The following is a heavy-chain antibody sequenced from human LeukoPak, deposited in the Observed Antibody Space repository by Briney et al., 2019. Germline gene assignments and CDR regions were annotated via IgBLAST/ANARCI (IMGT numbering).Heavy chain of an antibody. J-gene: IGHJ5*02. CDR2: ISYDGSNK. Sequence: PGGSLRLSCAASGFTFSSYGMHWVRQAPGKGLEWVAVISYDGSNKYYADSVKGRFTISRDNSKNTLYLQMNSLRAEDTAVYYCAKAGYGSGMGWFDPWGQGTLVTVSS. CDR1: GFTFSSYG. D-gene: IGHD3-10*01. V-gene: IGHV3-30*18. CDR3: AKAGYGSGMGWFDP.